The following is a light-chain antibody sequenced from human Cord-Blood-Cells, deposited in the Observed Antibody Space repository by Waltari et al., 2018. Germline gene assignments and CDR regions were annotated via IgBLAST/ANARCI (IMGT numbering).Light chain of an antibody. Sequence: QSALTQPPSASGSPGQSVTISCTGTSSDVGGYNNVSWYQQHPGTAPKLVIYEVSKRPSGVPDRFSGSKSGNTASLTVSGLQAEDEADYYCSSYAGSNNYVFGTGTKVTVL. CDR2: EVS. CDR3: SSYAGSNNYV. V-gene: IGLV2-8*01. J-gene: IGLJ1*01. CDR1: SSDVGGYNN.